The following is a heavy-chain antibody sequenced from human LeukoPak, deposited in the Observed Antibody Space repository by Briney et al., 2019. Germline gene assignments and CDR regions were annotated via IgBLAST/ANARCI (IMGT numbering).Heavy chain of an antibody. CDR3: ARVYSYYDSSGYYLDY. D-gene: IGHD3-22*01. Sequence: QPGGSLRLSCAASGFTFSSYEMNWVRQAPGKGLEWVSYISSSGSTIYYADSVKGRFTISRDNAKNSLYLQMNSLRAEDTAVYYCARVYSYYDSSGYYLDYWGQGALVTVSS. CDR1: GFTFSSYE. J-gene: IGHJ4*02. V-gene: IGHV3-48*03. CDR2: ISSSGSTI.